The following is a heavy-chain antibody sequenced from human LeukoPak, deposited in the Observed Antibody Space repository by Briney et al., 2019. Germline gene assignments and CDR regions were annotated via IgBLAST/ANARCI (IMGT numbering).Heavy chain of an antibody. V-gene: IGHV3-7*05. J-gene: IGHJ4*02. CDR1: GFTFSSTW. Sequence: PGESLRLSCAASGFTFSSTWMDWVRQAPGKGLEWVAIIKPDGTDKYYVDSVKGRFTLSKDNAKNLLYLQMNSLRAEDTAMYYCARNRGGGSGYSDYWGQGTLVTVSS. CDR3: ARNRGGGSGYSDY. CDR2: IKPDGTDK. D-gene: IGHD3-22*01.